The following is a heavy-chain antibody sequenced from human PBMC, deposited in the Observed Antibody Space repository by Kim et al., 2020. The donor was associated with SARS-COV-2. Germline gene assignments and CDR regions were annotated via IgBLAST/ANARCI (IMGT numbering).Heavy chain of an antibody. CDR3: AKDRDRYGVYFYGMDV. CDR2: ISYDGSNQ. Sequence: GGSLRLSCAASGFTLSSYGMHWVRQAPGKGLEWVAVISYDGSNQYYADSVKGRFTISRETSKNTLYLQMNSLGAEDTAVYFCAKDRDRYGVYFYGMDVWGQGTTVTVSS. D-gene: IGHD4-17*01. CDR1: GFTLSSYG. J-gene: IGHJ6*02. V-gene: IGHV3-30*18.